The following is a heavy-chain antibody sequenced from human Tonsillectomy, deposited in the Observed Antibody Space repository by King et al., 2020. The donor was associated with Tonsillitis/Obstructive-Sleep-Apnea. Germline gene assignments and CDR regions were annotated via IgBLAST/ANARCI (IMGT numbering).Heavy chain of an antibody. J-gene: IGHJ4*02. Sequence: TLQESGPTLVKPTQTLTLTCTFSGFSLSTSGVGVGWIRQPPGKALEWLGPIYWSVKNRYNPSLKSRLTTTKDTSKNQVVLKMTNMDPVDTATYYCAHRPGYSSGYHGIFDRWGQGPLVTVSS. CDR2: IYWSVKN. D-gene: IGHD6-19*01. V-gene: IGHV2-5*01. CDR1: GFSLSTSGVG. CDR3: AHRPGYSSGYHGIFDR.